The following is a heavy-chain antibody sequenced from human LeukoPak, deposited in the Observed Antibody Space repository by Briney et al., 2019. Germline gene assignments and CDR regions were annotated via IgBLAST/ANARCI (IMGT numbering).Heavy chain of an antibody. CDR2: IYYSGST. V-gene: IGHV4-39*01. CDR3: ARQGGVVLAAANYFDY. D-gene: IGHD6-13*01. CDR1: GGSISSSSYY. Sequence: SETLSLTCTVSGGSISSSSYYWGWIRQPPGKGLEWIGSIYYSGSTYYNPSLKSRVTISVDTSTNQFSMKLSSVTAADTAVYYCARQGGVVLAAANYFDYWGQGTLVTVSS. J-gene: IGHJ4*02.